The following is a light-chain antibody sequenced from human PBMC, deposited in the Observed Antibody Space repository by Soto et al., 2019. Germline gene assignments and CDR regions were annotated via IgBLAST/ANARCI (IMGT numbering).Light chain of an antibody. Sequence: DIQMTQSPSSLSASVGDRVTITCRASQSISSSLNWYQQTPGTAPKFLIYAASNLQSGVPSRFSGSGSGTDFTLTISSVQPEDSATYYCQQGFSTPTFGQGTRLEVK. CDR3: QQGFSTPT. J-gene: IGKJ1*01. CDR1: QSISSS. CDR2: AAS. V-gene: IGKV1-39*01.